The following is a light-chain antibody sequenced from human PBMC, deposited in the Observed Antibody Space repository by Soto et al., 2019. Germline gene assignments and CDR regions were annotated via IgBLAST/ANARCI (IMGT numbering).Light chain of an antibody. Sequence: DIVMTQSPDSLAVSLGERATINCKSSQSVLYSSNNKNYLAWYQQKPGQPPKLLIYWASTRESGVPDRFSGSGSGKDFTLTISSMQAEDVAVYYCQQYKNTPRWTFGQGTKVEIK. CDR1: QSVLYSSNNKNY. V-gene: IGKV4-1*01. CDR3: QQYKNTPRWT. CDR2: WAS. J-gene: IGKJ1*01.